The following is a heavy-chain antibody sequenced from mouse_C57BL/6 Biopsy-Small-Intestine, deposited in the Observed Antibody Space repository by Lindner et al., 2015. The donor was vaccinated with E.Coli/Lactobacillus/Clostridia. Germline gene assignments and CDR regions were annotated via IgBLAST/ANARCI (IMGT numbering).Heavy chain of an antibody. D-gene: IGHD2-4*01. CDR3: ARNDFDGPMDY. V-gene: IGHV1-4*01. Sequence: VQLQESGAELARPGASVKMSCKASGYTFTSYTIHWVKQRPGQGLEWIGYINPSSPYINHNQKSKDKATLTADKSSNTAHMHLSSLTSDDSAVYYCARNDFDGPMDYWGQGTSVTVSS. CDR1: GYTFTSYT. CDR2: INPSSPYI. J-gene: IGHJ4*01.